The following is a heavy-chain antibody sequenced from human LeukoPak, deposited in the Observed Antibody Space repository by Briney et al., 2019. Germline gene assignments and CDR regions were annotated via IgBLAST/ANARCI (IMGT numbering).Heavy chain of an antibody. D-gene: IGHD6-13*01. Sequence: ASVKVSCKASGYTFTSYYMHWVRQAPGQGLEWMGIINPSGGSTSYARKFQGRVTMTRDTSTSTVYMELSSLRSEDTAVYYCAREIAAAGFIDPWGQGTLVTVSS. CDR2: INPSGGST. CDR3: AREIAAAGFIDP. CDR1: GYTFTSYY. V-gene: IGHV1-46*01. J-gene: IGHJ5*02.